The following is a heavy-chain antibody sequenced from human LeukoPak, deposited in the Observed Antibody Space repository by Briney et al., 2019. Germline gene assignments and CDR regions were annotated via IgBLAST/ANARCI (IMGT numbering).Heavy chain of an antibody. CDR3: ARGHVTGSDRHWDY. V-gene: IGHV3-74*01. CDR2: IYGDGSGA. J-gene: IGHJ4*02. CDR1: RFSFINYW. D-gene: IGHD2-21*02. Sequence: PGGSLRLSCAASRFSFINYWLHSVRPAPGGGLMWVSRIYGDGSGATKEDSVKGRFTISRDNDKNKLHLQMRSLRAEDTAVYYCARGHVTGSDRHWDYWGQGTLATVSS.